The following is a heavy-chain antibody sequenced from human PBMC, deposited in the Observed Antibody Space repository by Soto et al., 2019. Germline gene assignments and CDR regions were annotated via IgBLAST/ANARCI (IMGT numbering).Heavy chain of an antibody. Sequence: LSLTCTVSGGSIISSNFYWGWIRQPPGKGLEWIGSVEYGGSTYDNPSLKSRVTLSADTSKNQFSLQLTSVTAADTAIYYCASHVRGAVTMNWFHRWGHAGLVTVSS. CDR1: GGSIISSNFY. J-gene: IGHJ5*02. CDR2: VEYGGST. V-gene: IGHV4-39*01. CDR3: ASHVRGAVTMNWFHR. D-gene: IGHD4-17*01.